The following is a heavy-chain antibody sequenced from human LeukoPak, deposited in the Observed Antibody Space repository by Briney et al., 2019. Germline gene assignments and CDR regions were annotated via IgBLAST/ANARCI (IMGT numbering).Heavy chain of an antibody. CDR1: GYTFTGYY. D-gene: IGHD3-3*01. Sequence: ASVKVSCKASGYTFTGYYMHWVRQAPGQGLEWMGWINPNSGGTNYAQKFQGRVTMTRDTSISAAYMELSRLRSDDTAVYYCARVTIFGVVMADAFDIWGQGTMVTVSS. V-gene: IGHV1-2*02. CDR2: INPNSGGT. CDR3: ARVTIFGVVMADAFDI. J-gene: IGHJ3*02.